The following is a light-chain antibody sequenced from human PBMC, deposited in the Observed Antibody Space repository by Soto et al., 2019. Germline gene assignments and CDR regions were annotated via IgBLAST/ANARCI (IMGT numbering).Light chain of an antibody. V-gene: IGKV1-5*01. CDR2: DAS. J-gene: IGKJ1*01. CDR3: QQYNSYST. Sequence: DIQMTQSPSTLSASVGDRVAITCRASQSINNWLAWYQLKPGKAPKLLIYDASTLESGVPSRFSGSGSGTEFTLTISSLQPDDFATYYCQQYNSYSTFGQGTKVDIK. CDR1: QSINNW.